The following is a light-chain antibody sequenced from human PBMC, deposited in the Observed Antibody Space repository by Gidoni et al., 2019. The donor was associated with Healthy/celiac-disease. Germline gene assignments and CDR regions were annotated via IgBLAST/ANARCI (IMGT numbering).Light chain of an antibody. CDR3: QQYGSSPRT. J-gene: IGKJ4*01. CDR2: SAT. CDR1: QSVSSSY. V-gene: IGKV3-20*01. Sequence: EIVTTQAPVTPSLSPGERATHSCRARQSVSSSYLARYQQKPGRAPRRLIDSATSRATGLPDRFSGSGSGTDFTLTISRLEPEDFAVYYCQQYGSSPRTFGGGTKVEIK.